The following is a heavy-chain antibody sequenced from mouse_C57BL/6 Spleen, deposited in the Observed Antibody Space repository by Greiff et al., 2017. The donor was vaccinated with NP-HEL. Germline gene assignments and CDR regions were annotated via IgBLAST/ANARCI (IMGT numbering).Heavy chain of an antibody. CDR3: ARDIGNSNYLAMDY. D-gene: IGHD2-5*01. J-gene: IGHJ4*01. Sequence: QVQLQQPGAELVMPGASVKLSCKASGYTFTSYWMHWVKQRPGQGLEWIGEIDPSDSYTNYNQKFKGKSTLTVDKSSSTAYMQLSSLTSEDSAVYYCARDIGNSNYLAMDYWGQGTSVTVSS. V-gene: IGHV1-69*01. CDR1: GYTFTSYW. CDR2: IDPSDSYT.